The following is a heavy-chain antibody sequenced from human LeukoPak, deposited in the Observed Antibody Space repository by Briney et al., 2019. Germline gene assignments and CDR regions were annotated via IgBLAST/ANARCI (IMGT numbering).Heavy chain of an antibody. D-gene: IGHD3-3*01. J-gene: IGHJ4*02. Sequence: TSGSTNYNPSLKSRVTISVDTSKNHFSLRLSSVTAADTAVYYCARGPYSDFWSGYPYFDYWGQGTLVTVSS. CDR3: ARGPYSDFWSGYPYFDY. CDR2: TSGST. V-gene: IGHV4-61*02.